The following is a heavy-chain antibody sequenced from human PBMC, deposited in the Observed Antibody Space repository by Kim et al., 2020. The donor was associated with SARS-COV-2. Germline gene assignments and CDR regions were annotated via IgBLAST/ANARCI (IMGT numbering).Heavy chain of an antibody. Sequence: GGSLRLSCAASGFSFSDYEMNWVRQAPGKGLEWVAYISGSGYTIHYADSVKGRFTISRDNADNFLYLQMDSLRAEDTALYYCAGDGGSATSFHGPLIYWGRGTLVTVSS. CDR2: ISGSGYTI. J-gene: IGHJ4*02. V-gene: IGHV3-48*03. CDR1: GFSFSDYE. CDR3: AGDGGSATSFHGPLIY. D-gene: IGHD3-10*01.